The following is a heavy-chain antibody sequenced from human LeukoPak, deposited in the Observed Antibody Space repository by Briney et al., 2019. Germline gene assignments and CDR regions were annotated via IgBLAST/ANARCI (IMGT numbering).Heavy chain of an antibody. CDR3: ARDPETYGLGSYSEPDP. CDR2: INPISGGT. Sequence: ASVKVSCTASGHTFTVYYMHWVRQAPGQGLEWMGCINPISGGTTYAQKFQGRVTMTRDTSTSTAYMELSSLRSDDTAVYYCARDPETYGLGSYSEPDPWGQGTLVTVSS. V-gene: IGHV1-2*02. D-gene: IGHD3-10*01. CDR1: GHTFTVYY. J-gene: IGHJ5*02.